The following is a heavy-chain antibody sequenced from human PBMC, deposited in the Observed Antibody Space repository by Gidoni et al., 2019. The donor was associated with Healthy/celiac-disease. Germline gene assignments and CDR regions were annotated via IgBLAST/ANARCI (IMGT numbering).Heavy chain of an antibody. D-gene: IGHD3-22*01. CDR1: GYSFTSYW. V-gene: IGHV5-10-1*01. CDR3: ARLRYYYDSSGYPPWGADY. CDR2: IDPSDSYT. J-gene: IGHJ4*02. Sequence: YGKGSGYSFTSYWISWVRQMPGKGLEWMGRIDPSDSYTNYSPSFQGHVTISAAKSISTAYLQWSSLKASDTAMYYCARLRYYYDSSGYPPWGADYWGQGTLVTVSS.